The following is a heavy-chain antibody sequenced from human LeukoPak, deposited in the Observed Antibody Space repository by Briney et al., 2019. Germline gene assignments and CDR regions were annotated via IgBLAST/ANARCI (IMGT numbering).Heavy chain of an antibody. CDR3: ARDPFHYYGSGSYPVFNWFDP. J-gene: IGHJ5*02. D-gene: IGHD3-10*01. CDR1: GYTFTSYG. CDR2: ISAYNGNT. Sequence: ASVKVSCKASGYTFTSYGISWVRQAPGQGLEWMGWISAYNGNTDYAQKLQGRVTMTTDTSTSTAYMELRSLRSDDTAVYYCARDPFHYYGSGSYPVFNWFDPWGQGTLVTVSS. V-gene: IGHV1-18*01.